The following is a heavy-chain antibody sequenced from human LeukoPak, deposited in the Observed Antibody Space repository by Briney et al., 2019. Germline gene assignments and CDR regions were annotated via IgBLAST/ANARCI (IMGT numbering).Heavy chain of an antibody. Sequence: GASVKVSCKASGYTFTSYDINWVRQATGQGLEWMGWMNPNSGNTGYAQKFQGRVTITRNTSISTAYMELSSLRSEDTAVYYCARVGGLAAADPGWRNWADPYYYYYMDVWGKGTTVTVSS. CDR1: GYTFTSYD. V-gene: IGHV1-8*01. CDR2: MNPNSGNT. CDR3: ARVGGLAAADPGWRNWADPYYYYYMDV. D-gene: IGHD6-13*01. J-gene: IGHJ6*03.